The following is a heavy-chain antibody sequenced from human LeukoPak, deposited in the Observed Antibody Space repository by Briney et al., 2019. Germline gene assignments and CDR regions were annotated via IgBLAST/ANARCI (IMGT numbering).Heavy chain of an antibody. D-gene: IGHD6-13*01. Sequence: GGSLRLSCAASGITFSSHWMSWVRQAAGKGLEWVANIKQDGSEKYYVDSVKGRFTISRDKSKNTLYLQMNSLRAEDTAVYYCAKCVDWVFGSTTCPLGYWGQGTLVTVSS. J-gene: IGHJ4*02. CDR2: IKQDGSEK. CDR1: GITFSSHW. CDR3: AKCVDWVFGSTTCPLGY. V-gene: IGHV3-7*03.